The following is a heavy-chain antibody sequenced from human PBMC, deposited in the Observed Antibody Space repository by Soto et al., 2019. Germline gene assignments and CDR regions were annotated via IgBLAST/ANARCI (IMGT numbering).Heavy chain of an antibody. CDR1: GGSFSGYY. J-gene: IGHJ4*02. Sequence: SETLSLTCAVYGGSFSGYYWSWIRQPPGKGLEWIGEINHSGSTNYNPSLKSRVTISVDTSKNQFSLKLSSVTAADTAVYYCARTTTAHDYFDYWGQGTLVTVSS. CDR2: INHSGST. V-gene: IGHV4-34*01. CDR3: ARTTTAHDYFDY. D-gene: IGHD4-17*01.